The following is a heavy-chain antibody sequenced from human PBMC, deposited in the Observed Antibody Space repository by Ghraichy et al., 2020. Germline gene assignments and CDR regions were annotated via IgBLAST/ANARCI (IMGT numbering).Heavy chain of an antibody. CDR3: ARAGADVSRYCSSTSCYTGSWFDP. V-gene: IGHV4-59*01. CDR1: GGSISSYY. Sequence: SETLSLTCTVSGGSISSYYWSWIRQPPGKGLEWIGYIYYSGSTNYNPSLKSRVTISVDTSKNQFSLKLSSVTAADTAVYYCARAGADVSRYCSSTSCYTGSWFDPWGQGTLVTVSS. J-gene: IGHJ5*02. CDR2: IYYSGST. D-gene: IGHD2-2*02.